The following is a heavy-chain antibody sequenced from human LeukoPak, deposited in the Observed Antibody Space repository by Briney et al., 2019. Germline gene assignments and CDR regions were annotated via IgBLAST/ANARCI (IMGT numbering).Heavy chain of an antibody. CDR3: ARDAGIAAAGTGDY. V-gene: IGHV3-48*03. Sequence: PGGSLRFSCAASGFTFSSYEMNWVRQAPGKGLEWVSYISSSGSTIYYADSVKGRFTISRDNAKNSLYLQMNSLRAEDTAVYYCARDAGIAAAGTGDYWGQGTLVTVSS. J-gene: IGHJ4*02. CDR2: ISSSGSTI. D-gene: IGHD6-13*01. CDR1: GFTFSSYE.